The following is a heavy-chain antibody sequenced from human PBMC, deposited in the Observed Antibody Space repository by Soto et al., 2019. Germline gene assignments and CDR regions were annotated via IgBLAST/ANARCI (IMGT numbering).Heavy chain of an antibody. J-gene: IGHJ2*01. CDR3: AKGGAAAGMGYFDL. D-gene: IGHD6-13*01. V-gene: IGHV3-23*01. CDR1: GFTFSSYA. Sequence: GGSLRLSCAASGFTFSSYAMSWVRQAPGKGLEWVSAISGSGGSTYYADSVKGRFTISRDNSKRTLYLQMSSLRAEDTAVYFCAKGGAAAGMGYFDLWGRGTLVTVSS. CDR2: ISGSGGST.